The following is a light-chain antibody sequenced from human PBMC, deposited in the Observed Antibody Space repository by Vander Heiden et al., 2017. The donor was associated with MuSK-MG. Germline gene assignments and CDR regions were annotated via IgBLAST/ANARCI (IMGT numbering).Light chain of an antibody. J-gene: IGKJ5*01. V-gene: IGKV3-15*01. Sequence: EIVMTQSPATLSVSPRETATLSCRASQSVSSHLTWYQQKLGQAPRLLVYSASTRATGIPDRFSGSGSGTAFTLTISYLRSEDFAVYYCQQDDKWPITFGQGTLL. CDR1: QSVSSH. CDR3: QQDDKWPIT. CDR2: SAS.